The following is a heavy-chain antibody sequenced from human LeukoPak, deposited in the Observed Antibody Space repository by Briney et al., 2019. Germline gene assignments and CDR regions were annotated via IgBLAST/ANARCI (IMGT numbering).Heavy chain of an antibody. CDR2: IKPDGSEG. J-gene: IGHJ4*02. Sequence: GTSLRLSCVASGFTFNNYWMTWVRQAPGKGLEWVANIKPDGSEGYYLDSLKGRFTISRDNAKNSLYLEMTNLRVEDTAVYYCARSGGYGWDYWGQGALVTVSS. CDR1: GFTFNNYW. D-gene: IGHD5-12*01. V-gene: IGHV3-7*01. CDR3: ARSGGYGWDY.